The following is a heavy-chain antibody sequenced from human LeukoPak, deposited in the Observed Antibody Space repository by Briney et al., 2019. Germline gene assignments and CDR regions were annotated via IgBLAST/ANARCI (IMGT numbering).Heavy chain of an antibody. D-gene: IGHD3-9*01. J-gene: IGHJ5*02. V-gene: IGHV4-38-2*02. CDR2: IYHSGRT. CDR3: ARENYDILTGYYRGRSWFDP. Sequence: SETLSLTCTVSGYSISSGYYWGWIRQPPGKGLEWIGSIYHSGRTFYNPSLKSRVTISVDTSKNQFSLKLTSVTAADTAVYYCARENYDILTGYYRGRSWFDPWGQGTLVTVSS. CDR1: GYSISSGYY.